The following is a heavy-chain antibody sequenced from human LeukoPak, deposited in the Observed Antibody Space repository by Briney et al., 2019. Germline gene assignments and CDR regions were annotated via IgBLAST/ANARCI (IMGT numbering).Heavy chain of an antibody. Sequence: PGRSLRLSCAASGFTFSSYGMHWVRQAPGKGLEWVAVIWYDGSNKYYADSVKGRFTISRDNSKNTLYLQMNSLRAEDTAVYYCAKGKIFSSSRVLGFDYWGQGTLVTVSS. J-gene: IGHJ4*02. CDR3: AKGKIFSSSRVLGFDY. V-gene: IGHV3-33*06. D-gene: IGHD6-6*01. CDR2: IWYDGSNK. CDR1: GFTFSSYG.